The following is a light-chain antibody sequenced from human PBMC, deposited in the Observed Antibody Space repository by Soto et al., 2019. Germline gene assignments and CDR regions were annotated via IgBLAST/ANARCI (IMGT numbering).Light chain of an antibody. CDR3: QQYNNWPRT. V-gene: IGKV3-20*01. J-gene: IGKJ1*01. CDR1: QSVSSSY. Sequence: EIVLTQSPGTLSLSPVERATLSCRASQSVSSSYLAWYQQKPGQAPRLLIYGASSRATGIPDRFSGSGSGTDFTLTISRLEPEDFAVYYCQQYNNWPRTCGQGTKVDIK. CDR2: GAS.